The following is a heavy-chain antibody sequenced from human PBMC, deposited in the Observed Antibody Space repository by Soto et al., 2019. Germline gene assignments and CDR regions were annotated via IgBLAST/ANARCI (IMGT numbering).Heavy chain of an antibody. Sequence: QVQLQESGPGLVKPSETLSLTCTVSGGSISTYFWSWIRQPPGKGPEWIGYINYSGSTNYNPSLKSRVTISLDTSETQFSLKLTSVTAADTAMYYCARHHCTHGSCYYLDYWGQGTLVTVSS. CDR3: ARHHCTHGSCYYLDY. V-gene: IGHV4-59*01. CDR2: INYSGST. J-gene: IGHJ4*02. CDR1: GGSISTYF. D-gene: IGHD2-8*01.